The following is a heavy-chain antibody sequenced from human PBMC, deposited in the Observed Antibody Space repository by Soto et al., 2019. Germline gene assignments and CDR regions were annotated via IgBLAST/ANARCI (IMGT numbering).Heavy chain of an antibody. V-gene: IGHV1-18*01. J-gene: IGHJ5*02. CDR1: GYTFIGYG. D-gene: IGHD2-2*01. CDR3: ARDWNCTNTRCQNCFDP. CDR2: ISGNTGKT. Sequence: ASVKVSCKASGYTFIGYGVSWVRQATGKGFEWMGWISGNTGKTNYAQKLQGRVIMTTDTSTSTAYMELKSLTSDDTAVYYCARDWNCTNTRCQNCFDPWGQGTLVTVSS.